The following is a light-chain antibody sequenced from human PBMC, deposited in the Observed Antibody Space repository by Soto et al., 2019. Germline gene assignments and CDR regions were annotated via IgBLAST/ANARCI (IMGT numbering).Light chain of an antibody. CDR2: DAS. V-gene: IGKV3-15*01. Sequence: EIVMTQSPATLSVSPGERATLSCRASQSVTSNLAWYQQKPGQAPRLLIYDASTRATGIPGRFSGSGSGTEFTLTISSLQSEDFAVYHCQQYSSWPPLTFGGGTKVEIK. CDR1: QSVTSN. J-gene: IGKJ4*01. CDR3: QQYSSWPPLT.